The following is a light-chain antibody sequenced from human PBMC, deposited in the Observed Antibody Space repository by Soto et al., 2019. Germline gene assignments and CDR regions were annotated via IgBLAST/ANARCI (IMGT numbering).Light chain of an antibody. CDR1: NSNIGAGS. Sequence: QAVLTQPPSVTGAPGQRVTISCTGNNSNIGAGSGVNWYQQFPGTAPKLLIYDDDKRPSGIPDRFSGSKSGTSATLGITGFQTGDEADYYCGSWDSSLSAYVFATGTKLTVL. V-gene: IGLV1-51*01. CDR2: DDD. CDR3: GSWDSSLSAYV. J-gene: IGLJ1*01.